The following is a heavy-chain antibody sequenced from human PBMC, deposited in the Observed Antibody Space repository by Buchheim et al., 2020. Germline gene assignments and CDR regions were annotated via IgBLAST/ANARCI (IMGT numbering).Heavy chain of an antibody. CDR2: INSDGSSQ. D-gene: IGHD3-16*01. J-gene: IGHJ6*02. CDR3: ARGGQGMDV. CDR1: GFSFSSFL. Sequence: EVQLVESGGGLVQPGGSLRLSCAASGFSFSSFLMPWVRQAPGKGLVWVSRINSDGSSQSYADSVKGRFTMYRANAKNTLDLQMNSLRAEDTAVYYCARGGQGMDVWGQGTT. V-gene: IGHV3-74*01.